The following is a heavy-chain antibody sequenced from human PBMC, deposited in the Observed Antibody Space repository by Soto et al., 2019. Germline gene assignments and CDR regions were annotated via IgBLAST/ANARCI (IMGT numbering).Heavy chain of an antibody. J-gene: IGHJ6*02. D-gene: IGHD1-26*01. Sequence: QVQLVQSGAEVKKPGSSVKVSCKASGGTFSSYAISWVRQAPGQGLEWMGGIIPIFGTANYAQKFQGRVTITADESTRTAYMELSSLRSEDTAVYYCATTPPVGGYYYYGMAVWGQGTTVTVSS. CDR2: IIPIFGTA. CDR3: ATTPPVGGYYYYGMAV. V-gene: IGHV1-69*12. CDR1: GGTFSSYA.